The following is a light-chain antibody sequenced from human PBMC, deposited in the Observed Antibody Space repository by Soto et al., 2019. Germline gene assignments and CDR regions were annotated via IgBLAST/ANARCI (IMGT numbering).Light chain of an antibody. Sequence: ILMTQSPATVSVSPGESATLSCRASQSIYYNVAWYQHRPGQAPRLLIYRASTRAPGVPAKFSGSGSGTEFTLTINSLQPEDFTVYACLQYHNLWAFGQGTKVEI. CDR1: QSIYYN. V-gene: IGKV3-15*01. J-gene: IGKJ1*01. CDR3: LQYHNLWA. CDR2: RAS.